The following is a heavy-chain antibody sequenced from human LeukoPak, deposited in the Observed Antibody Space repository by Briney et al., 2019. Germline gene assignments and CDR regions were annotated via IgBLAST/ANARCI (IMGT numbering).Heavy chain of an antibody. CDR1: GFTFSSYW. CDR2: INSDGSST. Sequence: GGSLRLSCAASGFTFSSYWMHWVRQAPGKGLVWVSRINSDGSSTIYADSVKGRFTISRDNAKNTLYLQMNSLRAEDTAVYYCAKGRIQNPSVLYDYWGQGTLVTVSS. J-gene: IGHJ4*02. V-gene: IGHV3-74*01. D-gene: IGHD2-8*01. CDR3: AKGRIQNPSVLYDY.